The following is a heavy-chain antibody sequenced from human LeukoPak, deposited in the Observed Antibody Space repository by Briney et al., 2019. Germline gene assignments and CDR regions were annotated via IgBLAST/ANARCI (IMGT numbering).Heavy chain of an antibody. Sequence: GGSLRLSCAASGFTFSNYWMSWVRQSPGRGLEWVANIDQDGSTEYYVDSVGGRFTVSRENAKNSVYLQIDSLRAEDTAVYYCARADNYGSILDYWGRGTLVTVSS. CDR1: GFTFSNYW. CDR2: IDQDGSTE. CDR3: ARADNYGSILDY. J-gene: IGHJ4*02. D-gene: IGHD3-10*01. V-gene: IGHV3-7*04.